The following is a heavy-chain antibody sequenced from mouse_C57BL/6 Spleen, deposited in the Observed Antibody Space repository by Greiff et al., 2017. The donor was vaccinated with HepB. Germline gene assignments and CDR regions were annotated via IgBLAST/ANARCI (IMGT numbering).Heavy chain of an antibody. Sequence: EVMLVESGGGLVKPGGSLKLSCAASGFTFSSYAMSWVRQTQEKRLEWVATISDGGSYTYYPDNVKGRFTISRDNAKNNLYLQMSHLKSEDTAMYYCAREDYYGSSSFAYWGQGTLVTVSA. CDR3: AREDYYGSSSFAY. CDR1: GFTFSSYA. V-gene: IGHV5-4*01. CDR2: ISDGGSYT. D-gene: IGHD1-1*01. J-gene: IGHJ3*01.